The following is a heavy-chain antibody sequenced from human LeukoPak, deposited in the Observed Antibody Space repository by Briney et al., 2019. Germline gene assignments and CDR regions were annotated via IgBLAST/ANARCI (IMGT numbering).Heavy chain of an antibody. CDR3: AELGITMIGGV. D-gene: IGHD3-10*02. V-gene: IGHV3-30*04. CDR1: GFTFSSYA. Sequence: GKSLRLSCAASGFTFSSYATHWVRQAPGKGLEWVAVISNDANNKYCADSVKGRFTISRDNAKNSLYLQMNSLRAEDTAVYYCAELGITMIGGVWGKGTTVTISS. CDR2: ISNDANNK. J-gene: IGHJ6*04.